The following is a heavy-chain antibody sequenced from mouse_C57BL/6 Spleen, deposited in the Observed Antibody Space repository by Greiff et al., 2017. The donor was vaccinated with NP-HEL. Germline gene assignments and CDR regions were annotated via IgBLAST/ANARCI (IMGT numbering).Heavy chain of an antibody. Sequence: EVKLMESGAELVRPGASVKLSCTASGFNIKDDYMHWVKQRPEQGLEWIGWIDPENGDTEYASKFQGKATITADTSSNTAYLKLSSLTSEDTAVYYCTAGVLLLDDYWGQGTTLTVSS. CDR1: GFNIKDDY. V-gene: IGHV14-4*01. D-gene: IGHD1-1*01. J-gene: IGHJ2*01. CDR2: IDPENGDT. CDR3: TAGVLLLDDY.